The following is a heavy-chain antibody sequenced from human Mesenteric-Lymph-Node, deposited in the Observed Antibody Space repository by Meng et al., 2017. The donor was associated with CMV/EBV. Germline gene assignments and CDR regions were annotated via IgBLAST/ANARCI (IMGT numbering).Heavy chain of an antibody. D-gene: IGHD2-15*01. Sequence: ASVKVSCKASGYTFTSYDINWARQAPGQGLEWMGWMNPNSGNTGYAQRIQGRLTMTSDTSITTAYMELSSLRSEDTAVYYCASGRQYCSGGSCYAYYYGMDVWGQGTTVTVSS. J-gene: IGHJ6*02. CDR1: GYTFTSYD. CDR2: MNPNSGNT. CDR3: ASGRQYCSGGSCYAYYYGMDV. V-gene: IGHV1-8*01.